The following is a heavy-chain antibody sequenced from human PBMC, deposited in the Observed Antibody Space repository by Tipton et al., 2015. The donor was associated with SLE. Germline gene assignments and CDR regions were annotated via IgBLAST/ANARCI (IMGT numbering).Heavy chain of an antibody. CDR1: GGSISSYY. J-gene: IGHJ5*02. CDR2: IYYSGST. D-gene: IGHD3-3*01. CDR3: AISEGEWLLLPWFDP. Sequence: GLVKPSETLSLTCTVSGGSISSYYWSWIRQPPGKGLEWIGSIYYSGSTYYNPSLKSRVTISVDTSKNQFSLKLSSVTAADTAVYYCAISEGEWLLLPWFDPWGQGTLVTVSS. V-gene: IGHV4-59*05.